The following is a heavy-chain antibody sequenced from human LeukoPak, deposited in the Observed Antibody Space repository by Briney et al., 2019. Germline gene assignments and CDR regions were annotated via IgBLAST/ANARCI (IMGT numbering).Heavy chain of an antibody. CDR2: IYTSGST. D-gene: IGHD3-22*01. CDR1: GGSISSYY. J-gene: IGHJ3*02. Sequence: SETLSLTCTVSGGSISSYYWSWIRQPAGKGLEWIGRIYTSGSTNYNPSLKSRVTMSVDTSENQFSLKLSSVTAADTAVYYCARAGYYDSSGRIYALDIWGQGTMVTVSS. V-gene: IGHV4-4*07. CDR3: ARAGYYDSSGRIYALDI.